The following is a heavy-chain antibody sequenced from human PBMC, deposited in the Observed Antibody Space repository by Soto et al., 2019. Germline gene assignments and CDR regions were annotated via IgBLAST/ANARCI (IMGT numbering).Heavy chain of an antibody. J-gene: IGHJ4*02. Sequence: VASVKVSCKASGGTFSSYAISWVRQAPGQGLEWMGGIIPIFGTANYAQKFQGRVTITADESTSTAYMELSSLRSEDTAVYYCARAGGYSSGWYYFDYWGQGTLVTVSS. CDR1: GGTFSSYA. CDR2: IIPIFGTA. D-gene: IGHD6-19*01. V-gene: IGHV1-69*13. CDR3: ARAGGYSSGWYYFDY.